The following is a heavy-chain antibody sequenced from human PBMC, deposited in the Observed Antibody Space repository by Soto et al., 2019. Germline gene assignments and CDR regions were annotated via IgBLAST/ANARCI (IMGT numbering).Heavy chain of an antibody. CDR3: AKDPGYYGTGSYYIDY. V-gene: IGHV3-23*01. CDR2: LRGSGGST. J-gene: IGHJ4*02. CDR1: GITFSYYA. D-gene: IGHD3-10*01. Sequence: EVQLLESRGGLVQPGGSLRLSSVASGITFSYYAMTWVRQAPGKGLEWASTLRGSGGSTYYADSVKGRFTISRDKSKNTLYLQMNSLRAEDTAVYYCAKDPGYYGTGSYYIDYWGQGTLVTVSS.